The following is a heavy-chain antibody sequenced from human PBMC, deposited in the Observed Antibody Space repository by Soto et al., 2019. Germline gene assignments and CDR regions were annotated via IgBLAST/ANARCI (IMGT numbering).Heavy chain of an antibody. Sequence: GSLRISFEASRFTFSSYSMNWVLHTPLKGLEWVSSISSSSSYIYYADSVKGRFTISRDDAKNSLNLQMNSLRAEDAAVYYCARLDIAAAGSWYFDLWGRGTLVTVSS. CDR2: ISSSSSYI. V-gene: IGHV3-21*01. D-gene: IGHD6-13*01. J-gene: IGHJ2*01. CDR1: RFTFSSYS. CDR3: ARLDIAAAGSWYFDL.